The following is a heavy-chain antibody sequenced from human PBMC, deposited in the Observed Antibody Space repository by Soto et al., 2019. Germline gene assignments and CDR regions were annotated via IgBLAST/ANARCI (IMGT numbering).Heavy chain of an antibody. CDR1: GFTFSRYA. Sequence: PGWSLRLSCAASGFTFSRYAMSWVRQAPGKGLEWVSAISGSGGSTYYADSVKGRFTISRDNSKNTLYLQMNSLRAEDTAVYYCAKGGPGWQQLASYFDDWGQGTLVTLSS. CDR2: ISGSGGST. J-gene: IGHJ4*02. D-gene: IGHD6-13*01. V-gene: IGHV3-23*01. CDR3: AKGGPGWQQLASYFDD.